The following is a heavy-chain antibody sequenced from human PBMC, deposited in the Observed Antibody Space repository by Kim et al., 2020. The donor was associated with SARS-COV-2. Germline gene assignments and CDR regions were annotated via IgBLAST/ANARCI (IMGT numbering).Heavy chain of an antibody. CDR1: GPNFSNYS. CDR3: ARDHYNLLHDYYLHVFD. CDR2: ISWNSKTV. Sequence: GGTLRLSCGTTGPNFSNYSMTWVRQVPGKGLEWVSYISWNSKTVYYADSVKGRFTISRDNFKNSLLWRMYSMTAEETAFYFWARDHYNLLHDYYLHVFD. J-gene: IGHJ3*02. V-gene: IGHV3-48*01. D-gene: IGHD3-9*01.